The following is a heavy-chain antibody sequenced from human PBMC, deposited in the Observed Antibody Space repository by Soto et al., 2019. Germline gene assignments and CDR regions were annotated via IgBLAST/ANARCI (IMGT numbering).Heavy chain of an antibody. Sequence: GESLKIFCKASGYNFTNYWIGWVRQMPGKGLEWMGIIYAGDSDTRCSPSFQGQVTISADKSISTAYLQWSGLKASDTAMYYCARQKGTGWYRYWGQGTLVTVSS. CDR2: IYAGDSDT. J-gene: IGHJ4*02. V-gene: IGHV5-51*01. CDR3: ARQKGTGWYRY. D-gene: IGHD6-19*01. CDR1: GYNFTNYW.